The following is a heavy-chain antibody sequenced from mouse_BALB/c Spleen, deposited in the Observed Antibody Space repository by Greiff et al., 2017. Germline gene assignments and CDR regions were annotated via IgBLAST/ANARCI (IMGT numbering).Heavy chain of an antibody. V-gene: IGHV5-6-2*01. J-gene: IGHJ4*01. CDR1: GFTFSSYY. Sequence: EVMLVESGGGLVKLGGSLKLSCAASGFTFSSYYMSWVRQTPEKRLELVAAINSNGGSTYYPDTVKGRFTISRDNAKNTLYLQMSSLKSEDTALYYCARRDYDGYAMDYWGQGTSVTVSS. D-gene: IGHD2-4*01. CDR2: INSNGGST. CDR3: ARRDYDGYAMDY.